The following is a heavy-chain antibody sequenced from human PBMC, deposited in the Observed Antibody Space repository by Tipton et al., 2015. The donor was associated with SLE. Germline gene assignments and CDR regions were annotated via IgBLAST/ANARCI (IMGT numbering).Heavy chain of an antibody. V-gene: IGHV4-39*07. CDR3: ARDVEFSTVSIFGVLP. Sequence: TLSLTCTVSGGSINNSNYHWAWIRQPPGKGLEWIGSIYHSGSIHYNPSLRSRVTISIDTPKNQFFLKLTTLTDADTAIYYCARDVEFSTVSIFGVLPWGQGLQVTVSS. D-gene: IGHD3-3*01. CDR2: IYHSGSI. J-gene: IGHJ4*02. CDR1: GGSINNSNYH.